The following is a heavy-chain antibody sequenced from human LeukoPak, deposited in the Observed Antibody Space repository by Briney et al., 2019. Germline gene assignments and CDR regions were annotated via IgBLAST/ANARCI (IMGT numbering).Heavy chain of an antibody. CDR1: GYTFTGYY. V-gene: IGHV1-2*02. CDR2: INPNSGGT. Sequence: GASVKVSCKASGYTFTGYYMHWVRQAPGQGLEWMGWINPNSGGTNYAQKFQGRVTMTRDTSISTAYMELSRLRSDDTAVYYCAREGGDFYSSSRTNWFDPWGQGTLVTVSS. D-gene: IGHD6-13*01. CDR3: AREGGDFYSSSRTNWFDP. J-gene: IGHJ5*02.